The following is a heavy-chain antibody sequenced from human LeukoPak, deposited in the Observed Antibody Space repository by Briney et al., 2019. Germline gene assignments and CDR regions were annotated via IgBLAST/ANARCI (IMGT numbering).Heavy chain of an antibody. CDR3: ARARINWFDP. CDR2: IYNNGST. D-gene: IGHD1-14*01. CDR1: GASISSYY. Sequence: SETLSLTCTVSGASISSYYWRWIRQPRGKGLEWIGYIYNNGSTNYNPSLKSRVTISVDTSKNQFSLKLSSVTAEDTALYYCARARINWFDPWGQGNLVTVSS. J-gene: IGHJ5*02. V-gene: IGHV4-59*01.